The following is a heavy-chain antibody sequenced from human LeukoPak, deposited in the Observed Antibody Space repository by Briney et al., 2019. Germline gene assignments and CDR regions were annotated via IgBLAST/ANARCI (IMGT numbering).Heavy chain of an antibody. V-gene: IGHV4-30-2*01. D-gene: IGHD2-15*01. CDR2: IYHSGST. Sequence: SETLSLTCAVSGGSISSGGYSWSWIRQPPGKGLEWIGYIYHSGSTYYNPSLKSRVTISVDRSKNQFSLKLSSVTAADTAVYYCARSHWDCSGGSCLGYWGQGTLVTVSS. CDR3: ARSHWDCSGGSCLGY. J-gene: IGHJ4*02. CDR1: GGSISSGGYS.